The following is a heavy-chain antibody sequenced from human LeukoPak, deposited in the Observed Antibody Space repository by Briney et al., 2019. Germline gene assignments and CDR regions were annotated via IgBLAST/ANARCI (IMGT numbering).Heavy chain of an antibody. CDR2: IYYSGST. Sequence: SETLSLTCTVSGGSISSYYWSWIRQPPGKGLEWIGYIYYSGSTNYNPPLKSRVTISVDTSKNQFSLKLSSVTAADTAVYYCARRAGSEGFDYWSQGTLVTVSS. CDR3: ARRAGSEGFDY. J-gene: IGHJ4*02. CDR1: GGSISSYY. V-gene: IGHV4-59*08.